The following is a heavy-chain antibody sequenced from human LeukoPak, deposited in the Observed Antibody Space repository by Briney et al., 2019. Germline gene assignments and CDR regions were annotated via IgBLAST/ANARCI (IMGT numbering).Heavy chain of an antibody. J-gene: IGHJ4*02. CDR1: GFTFSNYW. CDR3: ARDRGALDY. CDR2: LNGDGGTT. Sequence: GGSLRLSCTASGFTFSNYWMHWVRQAPGKGLVWVSRLNGDGGTTRYAYSVKGRFTISRDNAKNTAYLQMNSLRAEDTAVYYCARDRGALDYWGQGTLVTVSS. V-gene: IGHV3-74*01.